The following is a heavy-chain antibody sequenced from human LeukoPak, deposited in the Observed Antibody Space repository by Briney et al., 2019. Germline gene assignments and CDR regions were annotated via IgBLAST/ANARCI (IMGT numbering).Heavy chain of an antibody. CDR3: ARLVGALTALEDAFDI. V-gene: IGHV4-34*01. CDR2: INHSGST. D-gene: IGHD2-2*01. Sequence: PSKTLSLTCAVYGGSFSGYYWSWIRQPPGKGLEWIGEINHSGSTNYNPSLKSRVTISVDTSKNQFSLKLSSVTAADTAVYYCARLVGALTALEDAFDIWGQGTVVTVSS. J-gene: IGHJ3*02. CDR1: GGSFSGYY.